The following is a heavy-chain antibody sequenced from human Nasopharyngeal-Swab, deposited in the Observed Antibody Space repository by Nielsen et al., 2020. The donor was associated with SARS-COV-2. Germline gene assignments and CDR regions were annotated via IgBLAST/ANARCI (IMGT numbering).Heavy chain of an antibody. D-gene: IGHD6-19*01. CDR2: SSAYNSNT. J-gene: IGHJ4*02. CDR1: GYTFINYG. CDR3: ARKRGEQWLSQFDY. V-gene: IGHV1-18*01. Sequence: ASAKVSCKASGYTFINYGITWVRQAPGQGLEWMGWSSAYNSNTNYAQKFQGRVTMTTDTSTNTAYMELRSLRSDDTAVYYCARKRGEQWLSQFDYWGQGTLVTVSS.